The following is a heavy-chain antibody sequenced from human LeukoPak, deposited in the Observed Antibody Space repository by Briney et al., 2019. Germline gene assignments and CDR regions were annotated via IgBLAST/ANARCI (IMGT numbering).Heavy chain of an antibody. J-gene: IGHJ5*02. V-gene: IGHV4-38-2*02. D-gene: IGHD3-22*01. CDR2: IYHSGST. CDR1: GYSISSGYN. Sequence: SETLSLTCTVSGYSISSGYNWGWIRQPPGKGLEWIGSIYHSGSTYYNQSLKSRVTISVDTSKNQFSLKLSSVTAADTAVYYCARFSGRGGSGVVVITAPMYNWFDPWGQGTLVTVSS. CDR3: ARFSGRGGSGVVVITAPMYNWFDP.